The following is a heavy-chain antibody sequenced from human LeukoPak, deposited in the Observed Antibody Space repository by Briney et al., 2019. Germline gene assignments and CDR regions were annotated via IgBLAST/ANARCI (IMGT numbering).Heavy chain of an antibody. CDR1: GYTFTGYY. CDR2: INPNSGGT. Sequence: ASVKVSCKASGYTFTGYYMHWVRHAPGQGLEWMGWINPNSGGTNYAQTFQGRVTMTRATSISTAYMELSRLRSDDTAVYYCARGKGDGSPTHFDYWGQGTLVTVSS. V-gene: IGHV1-2*02. D-gene: IGHD3-10*01. J-gene: IGHJ4*02. CDR3: ARGKGDGSPTHFDY.